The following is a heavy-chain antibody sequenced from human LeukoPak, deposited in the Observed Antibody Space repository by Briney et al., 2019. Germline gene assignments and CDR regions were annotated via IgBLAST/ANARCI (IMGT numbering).Heavy chain of an antibody. CDR1: GFPFTSYE. CDR3: ATWLVM. J-gene: IGHJ4*02. V-gene: IGHV3-48*03. D-gene: IGHD6-19*01. Sequence: GGPLPLSCAASGFPFTSYEMNWVRQAPGKGLGWVSYISSSGSTIYYADSVKGRFTISRDNAKNSLYLQMNSRRAEDTAVYYCATWLVMGGQGTLVTVSS. CDR2: ISSSGSTI.